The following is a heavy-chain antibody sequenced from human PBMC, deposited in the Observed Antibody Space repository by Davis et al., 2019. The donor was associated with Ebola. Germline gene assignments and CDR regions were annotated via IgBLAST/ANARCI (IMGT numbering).Heavy chain of an antibody. J-gene: IGHJ4*02. Sequence: GESLKISCKGSGYSFTSYWIAWVRQMPGKGLEWMGIIYPGDSDTRYSPSFQGQVTISADKSISTAYLQWSSLKASDTAMYYCARCGELRYFDWFPYYFDYWGQGTLVTVSS. D-gene: IGHD3-9*01. CDR2: IYPGDSDT. CDR1: GYSFTSYW. CDR3: ARCGELRYFDWFPYYFDY. V-gene: IGHV5-51*01.